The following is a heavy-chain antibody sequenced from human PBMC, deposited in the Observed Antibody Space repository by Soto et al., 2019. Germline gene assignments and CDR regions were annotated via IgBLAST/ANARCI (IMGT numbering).Heavy chain of an antibody. CDR1: GFTFSSYG. Sequence: PGGSLRLSCAASGFTFSSYGMHWVRQAPGKGLEWVAVISYDGSNKYYADSVKGRFTISRDNSKNTLYLQMNSLRAEDTAVYYCAKDLDCSSTSREKTLAGDYYYYGMDVWGRGTTVTVSS. V-gene: IGHV3-30*18. D-gene: IGHD2-2*01. J-gene: IGHJ6*02. CDR2: ISYDGSNK. CDR3: AKDLDCSSTSREKTLAGDYYYYGMDV.